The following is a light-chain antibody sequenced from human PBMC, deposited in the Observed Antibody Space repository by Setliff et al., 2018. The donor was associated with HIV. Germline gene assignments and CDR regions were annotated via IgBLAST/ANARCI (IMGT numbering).Light chain of an antibody. CDR1: STDVGGYNY. Sequence: QSALAQPASVSGSPGQSITISCTGTSTDVGGYNYVSWYQQHPGKAPKLMIYDVSNRPSGVSDRFSGSKSGNTASLTISGLQAEGEADYYCSSYTTSDTLVFGTGTKVTVL. J-gene: IGLJ1*01. CDR2: DVS. CDR3: SSYTTSDTLV. V-gene: IGLV2-14*03.